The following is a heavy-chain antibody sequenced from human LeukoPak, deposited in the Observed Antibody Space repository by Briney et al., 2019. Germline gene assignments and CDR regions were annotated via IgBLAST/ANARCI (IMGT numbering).Heavy chain of an antibody. CDR2: IYSGGDT. J-gene: IGHJ4*02. V-gene: IGHV3-66*01. D-gene: IGHD6-19*01. CDR3: ASRPTPKRWLAVFDY. Sequence: GSLSLSCAASGFTVSSNYMSWVRQAPGKGLELVSVIYSGGDTYYADSVKGRFTISRDNSKNTVFLQMNSLRAEDTALYYCASRPTPKRWLAVFDYWGRGTLVTVSS. CDR1: GFTVSSNY.